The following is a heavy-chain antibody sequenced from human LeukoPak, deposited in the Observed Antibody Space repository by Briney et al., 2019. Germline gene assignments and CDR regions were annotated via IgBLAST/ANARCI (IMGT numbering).Heavy chain of an antibody. J-gene: IGHJ4*02. D-gene: IGHD3-10*01. CDR1: GFTFSSYA. V-gene: IGHV3-30-3*01. CDR2: ISYDGSNK. CDR3: ARASVRMVRGVSPIDY. Sequence: PGGSLRLSCAASGFTFSSYAMHWVRQAPGKGLEWVAVISYDGSNKYYADSVKGRFTISRDNSKNTPYLQMNSLRAEDTAVYYCARASVRMVRGVSPIDYWGQGTLVTVSS.